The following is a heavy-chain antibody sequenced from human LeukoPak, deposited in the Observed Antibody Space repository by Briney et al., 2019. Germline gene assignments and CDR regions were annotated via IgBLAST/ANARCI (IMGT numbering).Heavy chain of an antibody. D-gene: IGHD2-2*01. CDR2: IYYSGST. Sequence: SETLSLTCTVSGGSISSSSYYWGWIRQPPGKGLEWIGSIYYSGSTYYNPSLKSRVTISVDTSKNQFSLKLSSVTAADTAVYYCARDIVVVPAANLRWFDPWGQGTLVTVSS. CDR3: ARDIVVVPAANLRWFDP. J-gene: IGHJ5*02. CDR1: GGSISSSSYY. V-gene: IGHV4-39*02.